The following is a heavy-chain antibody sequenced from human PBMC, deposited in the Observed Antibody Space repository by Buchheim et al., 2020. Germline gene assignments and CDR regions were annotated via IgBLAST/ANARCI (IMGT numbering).Heavy chain of an antibody. CDR1: GFTFSSYW. D-gene: IGHD2-15*01. Sequence: EVQLVESGGGLVQPGGSLRLSCGASGFTFSSYWMSWIRQTPGKGLEWLANIKQDGSDKYHVDSVKGRFTISRDNAKNSLYLQMNSLRAEDTAVYFCARDRCNGGNCRITDYWGQGT. J-gene: IGHJ4*02. V-gene: IGHV3-7*01. CDR2: IKQDGSDK. CDR3: ARDRCNGGNCRITDY.